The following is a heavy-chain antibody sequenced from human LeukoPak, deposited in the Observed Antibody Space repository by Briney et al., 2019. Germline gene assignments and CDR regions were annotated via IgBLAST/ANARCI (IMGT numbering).Heavy chain of an antibody. Sequence: ASVKVSCKASGYTFTGYYMHWVRQAPGQGLEWMGWINPNSGGTNYAQKFQGRVTMTRDTSISTAYMELSRLRSDDTAVYYCARGPYDYYGSGSYYKLVFDYWGQGTLVTVSS. D-gene: IGHD3-10*01. CDR3: ARGPYDYYGSGSYYKLVFDY. J-gene: IGHJ4*02. V-gene: IGHV1-2*02. CDR2: INPNSGGT. CDR1: GYTFTGYY.